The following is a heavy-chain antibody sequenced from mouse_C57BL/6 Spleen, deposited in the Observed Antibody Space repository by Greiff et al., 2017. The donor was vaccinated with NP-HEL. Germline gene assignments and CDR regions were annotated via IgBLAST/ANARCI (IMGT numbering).Heavy chain of an antibody. Sequence: EVQLVESGGGLVQPGGSLKLSCAASGFTFSDYYMYWVRQTPEKRLEWVAYISNGGGSTYYPDTVKGRFTISRDNAKNTLYLQVSRLKSEDTAMYYCARHNYGYFAYWGQGTLVTVSA. J-gene: IGHJ3*01. CDR3: ARHNYGYFAY. D-gene: IGHD2-2*01. CDR1: GFTFSDYY. V-gene: IGHV5-12*01. CDR2: ISNGGGST.